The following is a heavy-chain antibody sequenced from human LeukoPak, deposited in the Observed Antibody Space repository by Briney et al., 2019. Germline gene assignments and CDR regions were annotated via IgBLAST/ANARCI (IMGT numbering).Heavy chain of an antibody. Sequence: EGSLRLSCAASGFTFSSYGMHWVRQAPGKGLDWVAYIRNDASNTYYADSVKGRFSISRDNSKNTLYLQMNSLIPEDTAVYYCAKRAGSAWSAGAWGQGTLVTVSS. CDR2: IRNDASNT. V-gene: IGHV3-30*02. CDR1: GFTFSSYG. CDR3: AKRAGSAWSAGA. D-gene: IGHD3-10*01. J-gene: IGHJ5*02.